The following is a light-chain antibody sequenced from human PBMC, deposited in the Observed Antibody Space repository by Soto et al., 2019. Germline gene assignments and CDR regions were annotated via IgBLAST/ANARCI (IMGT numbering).Light chain of an antibody. CDR2: KDS. CDR1: VLAKKY. J-gene: IGLJ2*01. CDR3: YSAADNVV. V-gene: IGLV3-27*01. Sequence: SYELTQPSSVSVSPGQTARITCSGDVLAKKYARWFQQKPGQAPVLVIYKDSERPSGIPERFSGSSSGTTVTLTISGAQVEDEADYYCYSAADNVVFGGGTKLTV.